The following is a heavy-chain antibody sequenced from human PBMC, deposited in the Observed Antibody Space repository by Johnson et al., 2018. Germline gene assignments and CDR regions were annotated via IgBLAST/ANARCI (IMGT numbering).Heavy chain of an antibody. J-gene: IGHJ4*02. D-gene: IGHD3-22*01. Sequence: VQLVESGGGVVQPGRSLRLSCAASGFTFNNYDMHWVRQAPGKGLEWVAIVSYAGRSEYNEDSVKGRFTISRDNSRNTFYLQQNSLRTEDTAVYYCAKGRNYYHSSCSYSFGYWGQGILVTVSS. CDR1: GFTFNNYD. V-gene: IGHV3-30*18. CDR2: VSYAGRSE. CDR3: AKGRNYYHSSCSYSFGY.